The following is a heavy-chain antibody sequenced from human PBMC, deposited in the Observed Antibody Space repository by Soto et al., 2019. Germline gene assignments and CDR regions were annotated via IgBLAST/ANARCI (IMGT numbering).Heavy chain of an antibody. J-gene: IGHJ6*02. CDR3: ASAYYDFWSGWVTGYGMDV. V-gene: IGHV1-69*13. CDR1: GGTLSSYA. D-gene: IGHD3-3*01. CDR2: FNPIIGTA. Sequence: SVNVACKASGGTLSSYAVSWVRHAPGQGLEWMGGFNPIIGTANYAEKFQGRVTIIADESTSAAYMELSNLRSEDTAVYYCASAYYDFWSGWVTGYGMDVWGQGTTVTVSS.